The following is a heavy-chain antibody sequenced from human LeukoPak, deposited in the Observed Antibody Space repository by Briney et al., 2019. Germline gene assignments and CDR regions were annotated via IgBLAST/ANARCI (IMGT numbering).Heavy chain of an antibody. D-gene: IGHD6-6*01. CDR2: INTNTGNP. J-gene: IGHJ4*02. CDR3: ARDLRSWGGVYRSSRSSGGY. V-gene: IGHV7-4-1*02. CDR1: GYTFTSYA. Sequence: ASVKVSCKASGYTFTSYAMHWVRQAPGQGLEWMGWINTNTGNPTYAQGFTGRFVFSLDTSVSTAYLQISSLKAEDTAVYYCARDLRSWGGVYRSSRSSGGYWGQGTLVTVSS.